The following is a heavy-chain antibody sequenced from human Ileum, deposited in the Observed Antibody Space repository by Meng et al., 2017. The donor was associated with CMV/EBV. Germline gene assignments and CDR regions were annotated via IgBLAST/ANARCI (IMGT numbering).Heavy chain of an antibody. CDR3: AKSKTYYDFWSGPAGY. CDR2: ISSSGSTI. D-gene: IGHD3-3*01. J-gene: IGHJ4*02. CDR1: GFTFDDYG. Sequence: GGSLRLSCAASGFTFDDYGMSWIRQAPGKGLEWVSYISSSGSTIYYADSVKGRFTISRDNAKNSLYLQMNSLRAEDTAVYYCAKSKTYYDFWSGPAGYGGPGKLVNIYS. V-gene: IGHV3-11*01.